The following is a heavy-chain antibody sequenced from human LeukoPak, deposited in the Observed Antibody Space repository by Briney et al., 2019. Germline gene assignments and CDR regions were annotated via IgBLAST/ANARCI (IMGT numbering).Heavy chain of an antibody. CDR2: VSPPGGGT. Sequence: GGSLRLSCAASGFTFSNHGMNWVRQAPGKGLEWLSGVSPPGGGTYYADSVKGRFTISRDDSKNTLSLQMNSLRVEDTAVYYCAKVAVAGDYYFDYWGQGTLVTVSS. J-gene: IGHJ4*02. CDR1: GFTFSNHG. D-gene: IGHD6-19*01. V-gene: IGHV3-23*01. CDR3: AKVAVAGDYYFDY.